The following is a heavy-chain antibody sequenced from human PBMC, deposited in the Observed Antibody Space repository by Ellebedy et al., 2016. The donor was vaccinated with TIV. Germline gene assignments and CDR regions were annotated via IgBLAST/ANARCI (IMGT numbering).Heavy chain of an antibody. CDR1: GFTFSSYA. D-gene: IGHD2-8*01. J-gene: IGHJ4*02. Sequence: GESLKISCAASGFTFSSYAMSWVRQAPGKGLEWVSAISGSGANTYYADSVKGRFTISRDNAKNSLYLQMNSLRAEDTAVYYCARRMVYARAWDYWGQGTLVTVSS. CDR3: ARRMVYARAWDY. CDR2: ISGSGANT. V-gene: IGHV3-23*01.